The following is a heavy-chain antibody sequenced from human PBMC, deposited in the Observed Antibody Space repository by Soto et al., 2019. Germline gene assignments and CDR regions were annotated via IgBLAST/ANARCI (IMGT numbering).Heavy chain of an antibody. CDR3: TRDGGPPVTHGYDS. V-gene: IGHV4-31*03. Sequence: SETLCLTCTVSGGSVTSGGYYWSWIRHCPGKGLEWIGYIYSSGDTNYNPSLNSRVAMSVDTSKNQFSLQLTSVTVADTAIYSCTRDGGPPVTHGYDSWGQGILVTV. J-gene: IGHJ5*01. D-gene: IGHD3-10*01. CDR2: IYSSGDT. CDR1: GGSVTSGGYY.